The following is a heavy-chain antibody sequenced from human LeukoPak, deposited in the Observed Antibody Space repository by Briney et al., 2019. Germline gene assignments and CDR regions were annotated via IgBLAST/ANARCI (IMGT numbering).Heavy chain of an antibody. CDR1: GVTLSDHH. CDR3: ARDGAEGDNSAFDM. D-gene: IGHD3-22*01. V-gene: IGHV3-72*01. CDR2: TRDKARGYTT. J-gene: IGHJ3*02. Sequence: GGSLRLSCAASGVTLSDHHMDWVRQAPGKGLEWVGRTRDKARGYTTEYAASVKGGFTISRDDSKTLVYLQMNSLRTEDTAVYFCARDGAEGDNSAFDMWGQGTVVTVSS.